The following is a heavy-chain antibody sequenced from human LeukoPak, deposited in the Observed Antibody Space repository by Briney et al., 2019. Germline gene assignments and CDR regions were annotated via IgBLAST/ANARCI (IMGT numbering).Heavy chain of an antibody. D-gene: IGHD1-26*01. Sequence: ASVKVSCKASGYTFSSYDIIWVRQASGQGLEWMGWMNPNSGHTGYAQKFQGRVTMTRSTSISTAYMGLTSLTSEDSAVYYCARSIVGVRKRNDYWGQGTLVTVSS. CDR2: MNPNSGHT. J-gene: IGHJ4*02. V-gene: IGHV1-8*01. CDR3: ARSIVGVRKRNDY. CDR1: GYTFSSYD.